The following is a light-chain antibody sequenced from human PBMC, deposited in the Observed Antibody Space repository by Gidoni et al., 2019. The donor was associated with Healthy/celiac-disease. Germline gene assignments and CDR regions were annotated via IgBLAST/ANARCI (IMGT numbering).Light chain of an antibody. V-gene: IGKV1-5*03. CDR1: QSISSW. CDR3: QQYNSYFIT. Sequence: DIQMTQSSSTLSASVGDRFTITCRASQSISSWLAWYQQKPGKAPKLLIYKSSSLESGVPSRFSGSGSGTEFTLTISSLHPDVFATYYCQQYNSYFITFGQWTRLEIK. J-gene: IGKJ5*01. CDR2: KSS.